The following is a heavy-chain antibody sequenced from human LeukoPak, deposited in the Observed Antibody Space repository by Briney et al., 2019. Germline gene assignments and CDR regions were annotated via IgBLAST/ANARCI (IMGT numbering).Heavy chain of an antibody. Sequence: SQTLSLTCTVSGGSINNGGYYWSWIRQHPGKGLEWIGYIYYSGSSYYNPSLRSRVTISVDTSKNHFSLKLSSVTAAGTAVYYCARNRDGYNSFDYWGQGTLVTVSS. CDR2: IYYSGSS. J-gene: IGHJ4*02. V-gene: IGHV4-31*03. CDR3: ARNRDGYNSFDY. D-gene: IGHD5-24*01. CDR1: GGSINNGGYY.